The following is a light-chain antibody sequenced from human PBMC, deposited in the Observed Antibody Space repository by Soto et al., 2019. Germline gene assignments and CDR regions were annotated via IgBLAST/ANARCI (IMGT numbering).Light chain of an antibody. CDR1: QVIKND. CDR2: GAS. V-gene: IGKV1-6*01. CDR3: LQDYTFPWT. Sequence: AIQMTQSPSSLYASVGDRVTITCRASQVIKNDLGWYQQKPGKAPKVLIYGASSLQSGVPSRFSGSGAGTDFTLTISSLQPEDFATYYCLQDYTFPWTFGQGTKVEV. J-gene: IGKJ1*01.